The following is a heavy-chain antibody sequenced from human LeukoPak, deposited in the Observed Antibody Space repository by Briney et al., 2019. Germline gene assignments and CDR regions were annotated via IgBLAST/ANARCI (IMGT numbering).Heavy chain of an antibody. CDR2: ISGSGGST. Sequence: GGSLRLSCAASTFTFSSYDINWVRQAPGKGLEWVSAISGSGGSTYYADSVKGRFTISRDNSKNTLYLQMNSLRAEDTAVYYCTKGTIWLPFDYWGQGTLVTVSS. CDR3: TKGTIWLPFDY. V-gene: IGHV3-23*01. J-gene: IGHJ4*02. CDR1: TFTFSSYD. D-gene: IGHD5-18*01.